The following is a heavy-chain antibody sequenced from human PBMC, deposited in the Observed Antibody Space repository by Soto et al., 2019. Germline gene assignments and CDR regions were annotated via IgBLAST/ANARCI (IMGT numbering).Heavy chain of an antibody. V-gene: IGHV3-9*01. D-gene: IGHD6-13*01. CDR1: GFTFDDYA. CDR2: ISWNSGSI. J-gene: IGHJ1*01. CDR3: AKDSIAAAGKSFQH. Sequence: GGSLRLSCAASGFTFDDYAMHWVRQAPGKGLEWVSGISWNSGSIGYAVSVKGRFTISRDNAKNSLYLQMNSLRAEDTALYYCAKDSIAAAGKSFQHWGQGTQVTVSS.